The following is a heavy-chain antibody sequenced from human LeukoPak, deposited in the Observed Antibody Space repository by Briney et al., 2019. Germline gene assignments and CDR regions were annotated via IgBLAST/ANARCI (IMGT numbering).Heavy chain of an antibody. CDR3: AKDDYYDTSGYRD. CDR2: ISYDVGKK. J-gene: IGHJ4*02. V-gene: IGHV3-30*18. CDR1: GFTFSSYG. Sequence: GGSLRLSCAASGFTFSSYGMHWARQAPGKGLEWVAVISYDVGKKYYADSVRGRFTISRDNSKNTLYLQMNSLRAEDTAVYYCAKDDYYDTSGYRDWGQGTLVTVSS. D-gene: IGHD3-22*01.